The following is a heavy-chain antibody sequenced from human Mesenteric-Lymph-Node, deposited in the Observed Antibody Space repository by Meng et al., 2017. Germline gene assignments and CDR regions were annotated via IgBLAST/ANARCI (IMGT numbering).Heavy chain of an antibody. CDR2: INSGNGKT. D-gene: IGHD1-26*01. CDR3: ARGLWEQSRYYFDS. V-gene: IGHV1-3*01. J-gene: IGHJ4*02. Sequence: QVQLVQSGAEVKKPGASVKVSCKASGYTFTNYAIQWVRQAPGQRLEWMGWINSGNGKTKYSEKFQGRVTITRDTSAITAYMELSSLRSEDMAVYYCARGLWEQSRYYFDSWGQGTLVTVSS. CDR1: GYTFTNYA.